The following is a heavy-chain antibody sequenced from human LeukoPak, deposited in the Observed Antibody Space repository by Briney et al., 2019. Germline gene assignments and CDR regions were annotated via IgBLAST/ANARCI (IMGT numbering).Heavy chain of an antibody. CDR1: GFTFSSYS. V-gene: IGHV3-21*04. J-gene: IGHJ6*03. Sequence: GGSLRLSCAASGFTFSSYSMNWVRQAPGKGLEWVSSISSSSYIYYADSVKGRFTISRDNAKNSLYLQMNSLRAEDTAVYYCARGPYSPLYYYYYNYMDVWGKGTTVTVSS. CDR2: ISSSSYI. D-gene: IGHD6-13*01. CDR3: ARGPYSPLYYYYYNYMDV.